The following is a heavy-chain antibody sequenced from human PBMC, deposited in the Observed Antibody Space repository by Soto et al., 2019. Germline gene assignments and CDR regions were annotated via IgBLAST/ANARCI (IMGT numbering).Heavy chain of an antibody. CDR1: GFTFSSYA. J-gene: IGHJ4*02. CDR3: ARVGGYYDILTGPFDH. CDR2: ISYDGNNK. V-gene: IGHV3-30-3*01. D-gene: IGHD3-9*01. Sequence: SLRLSCAASGFTFSSYAMHWVRQAPGKGLEWVALISYDGNNKYYADSVKGRFTISRDNSKNMVYLQMNSLRVEDTAVYYCARVGGYYDILTGPFDHWGQGNLVTVSS.